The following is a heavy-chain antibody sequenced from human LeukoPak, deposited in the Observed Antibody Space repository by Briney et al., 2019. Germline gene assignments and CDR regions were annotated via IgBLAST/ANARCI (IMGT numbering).Heavy chain of an antibody. CDR1: GYTFTGYY. J-gene: IGHJ4*02. V-gene: IGHV1-2*02. Sequence: ASVKVSCKASGYTFTGYYMHWVRQAPGQGLEWMGWINPSSGGTNYAQKFQGRVTMTRDTSISTAYMELSRLGSDDTAVYYCARDSGYYYDSSGYYRKGPFDYWGQGTLVTVSS. CDR2: INPSSGGT. D-gene: IGHD3-22*01. CDR3: ARDSGYYYDSSGYYRKGPFDY.